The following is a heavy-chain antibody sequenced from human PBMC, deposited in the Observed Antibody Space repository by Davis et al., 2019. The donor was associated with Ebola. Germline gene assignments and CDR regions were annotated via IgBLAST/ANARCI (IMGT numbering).Heavy chain of an antibody. CDR2: IYYSGST. D-gene: IGHD4-17*01. J-gene: IGHJ6*02. Sequence: MPSETLSLTCTVSGGSISSHYWSWIRQSPGKGLEWIGYIYYSGSTNYNPSLKSRVTISVDTSKNQFSLKLSSVTAADTAVYYCARLDYGDYVYYYGMDVWGQGTTVTVSS. CDR3: ARLDYGDYVYYYGMDV. CDR1: GGSISSHY. V-gene: IGHV4-59*08.